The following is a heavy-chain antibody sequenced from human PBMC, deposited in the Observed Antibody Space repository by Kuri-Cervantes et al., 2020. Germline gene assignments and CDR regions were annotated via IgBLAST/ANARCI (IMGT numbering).Heavy chain of an antibody. Sequence: GESLKISCAASGFTFSSYAMHWVRKAPGKGLEWVAVISYDGSNKYYADSVKGRFTISRDNSKNTLYLQMNSLRAEDTAVYYCARDGDGSGWXXYYYGMDVWGQGTTVTVSS. CDR2: ISYDGSNK. CDR1: GFTFSSYA. D-gene: IGHD6-13*01. J-gene: IGHJ6*02. V-gene: IGHV3-30-3*01. CDR3: ARDGDGSGWXXYYYGMDV.